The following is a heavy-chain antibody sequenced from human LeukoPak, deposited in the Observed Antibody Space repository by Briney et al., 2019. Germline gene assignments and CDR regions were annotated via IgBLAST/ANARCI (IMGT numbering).Heavy chain of an antibody. CDR3: AIIVDTAMVLDY. J-gene: IGHJ4*02. Sequence: ASVKVSCKASGYTFTSYYMHWVRQAPGQGLEWMGIINPSGGSTSYAQKFQGRVTMTRDMSTSTVYMELSSLRSEDTAVYYCAIIVDTAMVLDYWGQGTLVTVSS. D-gene: IGHD5-18*01. V-gene: IGHV1-46*01. CDR2: INPSGGST. CDR1: GYTFTSYY.